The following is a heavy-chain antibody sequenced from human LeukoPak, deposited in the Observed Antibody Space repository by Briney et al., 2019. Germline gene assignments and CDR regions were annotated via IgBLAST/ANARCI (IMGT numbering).Heavy chain of an antibody. V-gene: IGHV1-2*02. CDR1: GYTFTGYY. J-gene: IGHJ5*02. D-gene: IGHD3-10*01. CDR3: AKDLTSEGYGSAANWFDP. CDR2: INPNSGGT. Sequence: GASVKVSCKASGYTFTGYYMHWVRQAPGQGLEWMGWINPNSGGTNYAQKFQGRVTMTRDTSISTAYMELSRLRSDDTAVYYCAKDLTSEGYGSAANWFDPWGQGTLVTVSS.